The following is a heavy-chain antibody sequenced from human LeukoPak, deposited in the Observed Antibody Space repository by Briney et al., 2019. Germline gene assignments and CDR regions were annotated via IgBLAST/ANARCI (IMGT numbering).Heavy chain of an antibody. Sequence: ASVTVSCKASGYTFTGYYMHWVRQAPGQGLEWMGWINPNSGGTNYAQKFQGWVTMTRDTSISTAYMELSRLRSDDTAVYYCARDGGGASGWYVGDYYFDYWGQGTLVTVSS. D-gene: IGHD6-19*01. CDR2: INPNSGGT. J-gene: IGHJ4*02. CDR3: ARDGGGASGWYVGDYYFDY. CDR1: GYTFTGYY. V-gene: IGHV1-2*04.